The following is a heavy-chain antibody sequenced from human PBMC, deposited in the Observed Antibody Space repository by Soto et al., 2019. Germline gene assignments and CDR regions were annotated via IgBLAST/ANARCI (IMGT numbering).Heavy chain of an antibody. D-gene: IGHD2-15*01. V-gene: IGHV4-59*01. CDR2: IYYRGST. J-gene: IGHJ5*02. CDR3: ARGTQGGYCSGGGCYSENDS. CDR1: GGSISSYS. Sequence: QVQLQESGPGLVKPSETLSLTCTVSGGSISSYSWSWIRQPPGKGLEWIGHIYYRGSTNYNPSLKSRVTRSMDTSKNQFSLKLSSVTAADTAVYYWARGTQGGYCSGGGCYSENDSWGQGTLVTVSS.